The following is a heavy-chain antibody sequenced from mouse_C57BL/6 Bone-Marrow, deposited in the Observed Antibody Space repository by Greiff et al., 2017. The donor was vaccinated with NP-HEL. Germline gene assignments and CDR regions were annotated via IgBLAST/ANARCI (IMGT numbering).Heavy chain of an antibody. J-gene: IGHJ3*01. Sequence: EVMLVESGGGLVKPGGSLKLSCAASGFTFSSYAMSWVRQTPEKRLEWVATISDGGSYTYYPDNVKGRFTISRDNAKNNLYLQMSHLKSEDTAMYYCARDYDYEDWGQGTLVTVSA. CDR3: ARDYDYED. D-gene: IGHD2-4*01. CDR2: ISDGGSYT. CDR1: GFTFSSYA. V-gene: IGHV5-4*01.